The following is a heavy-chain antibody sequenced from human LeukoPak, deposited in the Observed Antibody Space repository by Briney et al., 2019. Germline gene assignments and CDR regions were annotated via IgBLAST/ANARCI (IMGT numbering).Heavy chain of an antibody. D-gene: IGHD6-19*01. V-gene: IGHV2-5*01. CDR3: AHSLNVIAVAGHFDY. Sequence: SGPTLVKPTQTLTLTCTFSGFSLSTSGVGVGWIRQPPGKALEWLALIYWNDDKRYSPSLKSRLTITKDTSKNQVVLTMTNMDPVDTATYYCAHSLNVIAVAGHFDYWGQGTLVTVSS. J-gene: IGHJ4*02. CDR2: IYWNDDK. CDR1: GFSLSTSGVG.